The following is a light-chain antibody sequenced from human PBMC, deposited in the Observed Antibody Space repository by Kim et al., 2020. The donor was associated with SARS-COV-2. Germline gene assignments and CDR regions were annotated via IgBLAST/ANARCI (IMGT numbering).Light chain of an antibody. J-gene: IGKJ2*03. CDR1: QSISNW. CDR3: QQYNSYSYS. Sequence: DIQMIQSPSTRSASVGDRVTITCRASQSISNWLAWYQQKPGKAPKLLLYKASTLESGVPSRFSGSGSGTEFTLTINSLQPDDFATYYCQQYNSYSYSFGQGTKLEI. V-gene: IGKV1-5*03. CDR2: KAS.